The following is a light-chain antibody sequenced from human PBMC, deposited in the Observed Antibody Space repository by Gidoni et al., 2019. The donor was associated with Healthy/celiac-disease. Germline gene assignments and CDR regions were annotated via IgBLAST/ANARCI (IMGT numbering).Light chain of an antibody. CDR2: KAS. CDR1: QSISSW. Sequence: DIQMSQSPSTLSASVGDRVTITCRASQSISSWLAWYPQKPGKAPKLLIYKASSLESGVPSRFSGSGSGTEFTLTISSLQPDDFATYYCQQYNSYSPRYTFGQGTKLEIK. V-gene: IGKV1-5*03. J-gene: IGKJ2*01. CDR3: QQYNSYSPRYT.